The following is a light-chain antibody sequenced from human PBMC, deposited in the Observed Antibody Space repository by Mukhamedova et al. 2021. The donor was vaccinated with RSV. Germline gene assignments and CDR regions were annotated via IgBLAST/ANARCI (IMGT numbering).Light chain of an antibody. CDR3: LQHNSYPLT. CDR2: AAS. V-gene: IGKV1-17*01. J-gene: IGKJ4*01. Sequence: WYQRRVHGKAPKRLIYAASTLQTGVPSRFSGSGSGTEFTLTISSLQPEDFATYYCLQHNSYPLTFGSGTKVEIK.